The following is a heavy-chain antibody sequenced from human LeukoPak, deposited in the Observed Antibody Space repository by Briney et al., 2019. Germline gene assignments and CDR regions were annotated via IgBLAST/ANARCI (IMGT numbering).Heavy chain of an antibody. CDR1: GGSISSADYY. J-gene: IGHJ5*02. V-gene: IGHV4-31*03. CDR2: IYYSGST. Sequence: SETLSLTCTVSGGSISSADYYWSWIRQHPGKGLEWIVYIYYSGSTYYNPSLKSRVTISVDKSKNQFSLKLSSVTAADTAVYYCARGSSGWAGIPDNWFDPWGQGTLVTVSS. CDR3: ARGSSGWAGIPDNWFDP. D-gene: IGHD6-19*01.